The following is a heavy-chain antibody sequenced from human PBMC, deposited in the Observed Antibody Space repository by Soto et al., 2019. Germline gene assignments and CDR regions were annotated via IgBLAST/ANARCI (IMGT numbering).Heavy chain of an antibody. J-gene: IGHJ2*01. CDR3: ASSGYSSGWYHWYFDF. CDR1: GYTFSNYG. D-gene: IGHD6-19*01. V-gene: IGHV1-3*01. Sequence: QVHLVQSGAEVKKPGASGKLYCKASGYTFSNYGIHWVRQAPGQRREWMGWINAGNGNTQYSEQFQGRVTMTRDTSASTTYMGLSSLRSEDTAVYFCASSGYSSGWYHWYFDFWGRGTLVTVSS. CDR2: INAGNGNT.